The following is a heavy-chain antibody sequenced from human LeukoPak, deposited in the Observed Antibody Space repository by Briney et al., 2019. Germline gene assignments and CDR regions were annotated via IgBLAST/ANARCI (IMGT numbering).Heavy chain of an antibody. J-gene: IGHJ4*02. V-gene: IGHV3-7*01. CDR1: GFTFSSYW. D-gene: IGHD3-10*01. CDR3: ATDRRGSNDY. CDR2: LRQDGNEK. Sequence: GGSLRLSCVASGFTFSSYWMTWVRQAPGKGLEWVANLRQDGNEKYYVDSVWGRFTISRDNAKKSLYLQMNSLRAEDTAVYYCATDRRGSNDYWGQGTLVTVSS.